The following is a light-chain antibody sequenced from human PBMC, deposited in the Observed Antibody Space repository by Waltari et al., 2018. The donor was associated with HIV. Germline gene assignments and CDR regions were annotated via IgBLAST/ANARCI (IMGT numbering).Light chain of an antibody. CDR2: DRS. Sequence: EVVLTQSPATLSLSPGDTATLSCGASQSFTNKYLAWFQQKPGLAPRLLIYDRSSRATDIPDRVSGSGSGTDFTLTISRLEPEDFAVYYCHQYGSSPPFTFGGGTKVESK. V-gene: IGKV3D-20*01. CDR3: HQYGSSPPFT. CDR1: QSFTNKY. J-gene: IGKJ4*01.